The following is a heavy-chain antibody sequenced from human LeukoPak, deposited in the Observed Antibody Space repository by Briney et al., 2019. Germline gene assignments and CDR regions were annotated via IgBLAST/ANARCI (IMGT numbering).Heavy chain of an antibody. CDR1: GGSFRGYY. CDR2: INHSGST. D-gene: IGHD6-6*01. V-gene: IGHV4-34*01. Sequence: SETLSLTCAVYGGSFRGYYWSWVRQPPGKGLEWNGEINHSGSTNYNPSLKSRVTISVDTSKNQFSLKLRSVTAADTAVYYCARCRIAARSFVDYWGQGTLVTVSS. CDR3: ARCRIAARSFVDY. J-gene: IGHJ4*02.